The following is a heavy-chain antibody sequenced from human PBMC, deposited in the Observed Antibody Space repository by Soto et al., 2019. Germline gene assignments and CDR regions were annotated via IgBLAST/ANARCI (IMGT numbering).Heavy chain of an antibody. J-gene: IGHJ6*02. CDR1: GYTFTSYY. D-gene: IGHD2-8*01. CDR3: ARDHCTNGVCYVSGYGMDV. V-gene: IGHV1-46*01. Sequence: GASVKVSCKASGYTFTSYYMHWVRQAPGQGLEWMGIINPSGGNTSYAQKFQGRATMTRDTSTSTVYMELSSLRSEDTAVYYCARDHCTNGVCYVSGYGMDVWGQGTTVTVSS. CDR2: INPSGGNT.